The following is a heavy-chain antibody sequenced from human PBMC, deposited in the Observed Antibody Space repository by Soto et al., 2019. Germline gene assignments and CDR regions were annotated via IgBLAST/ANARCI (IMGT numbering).Heavy chain of an antibody. V-gene: IGHV1-18*01. CDR1: GYTFTSYG. J-gene: IGHJ6*02. CDR2: ISAYNGKT. CDR3: ARGGDVNYSPGMDV. D-gene: IGHD5-12*01. Sequence: QVQLVQSGGEVKKPGASVKLSCTASGYTFTSYGISWVRQAPGQGLEWMGWISAYNGKTNYAQNVQGRVTMTTDTSTRTAYMDLRSLRSDDTAVYYCARGGDVNYSPGMDVWGQGPTVTVSS.